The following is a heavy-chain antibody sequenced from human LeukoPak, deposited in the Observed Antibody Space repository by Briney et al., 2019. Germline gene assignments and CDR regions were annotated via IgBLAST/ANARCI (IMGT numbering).Heavy chain of an antibody. CDR1: GFTFSSYA. J-gene: IGHJ4*02. CDR3: ARNYDFWSGFYYFDY. CDR2: ISGSGGST. V-gene: IGHV3-23*01. Sequence: PGGSLRLSCAASGFTFSSYAMSWVRQAPGKGLEWVSAISGSGGSTYYADSVKDRFTISRDNSKNTLYLQMNSLRAEDTAVYYCARNYDFWSGFYYFDYWGQGTLVTVSS. D-gene: IGHD3-3*01.